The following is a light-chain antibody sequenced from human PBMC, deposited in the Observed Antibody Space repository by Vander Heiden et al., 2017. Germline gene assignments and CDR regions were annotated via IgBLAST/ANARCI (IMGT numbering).Light chain of an antibody. V-gene: IGLV3-21*02. CDR1: NIGSKS. Sequence: STVLTKTTTLSVARGQTARITCGGNNIGSKSVHWYQQKPGQVPVLVVYDDSDRPSGIPERFSGSNSWNTATLTISRVEAGDEADYYCQVWDSSSDHVVFGGGTKLTVL. J-gene: IGLJ2*01. CDR2: DDS. CDR3: QVWDSSSDHVV.